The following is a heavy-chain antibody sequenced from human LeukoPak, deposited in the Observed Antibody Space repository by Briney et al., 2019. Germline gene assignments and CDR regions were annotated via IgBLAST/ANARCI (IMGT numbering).Heavy chain of an antibody. V-gene: IGHV3-20*04. CDR3: ARVRGVGAGVVYYYYYMDV. CDR1: GFTFDDYG. Sequence: GGSLRLSCAASGFTFDDYGMSWVRQAQGKGLEWVSGINWNGGSTGYADSVKGRFTISRDNAKNSLYLQMNSLRAEDTALYYCARVRGVGAGVVYYYYYMDVWGKGTTVTVSS. J-gene: IGHJ6*03. CDR2: INWNGGST. D-gene: IGHD1-26*01.